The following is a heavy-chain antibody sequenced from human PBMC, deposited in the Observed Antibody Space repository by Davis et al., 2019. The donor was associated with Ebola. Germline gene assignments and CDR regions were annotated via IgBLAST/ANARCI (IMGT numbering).Heavy chain of an antibody. V-gene: IGHV3-23*01. Sequence: GGSLRLSCAASGFTFSSYGMSWVRQAPGKGLEWVSAISGSGDSTYYADSVKGQFSISRDNSKNTLYLQMNSLRAEGTAVYYCAKDRGLGDGFDYWGQGTLVTVSS. D-gene: IGHD5-24*01. CDR2: ISGSGDST. J-gene: IGHJ4*02. CDR1: GFTFSSYG. CDR3: AKDRGLGDGFDY.